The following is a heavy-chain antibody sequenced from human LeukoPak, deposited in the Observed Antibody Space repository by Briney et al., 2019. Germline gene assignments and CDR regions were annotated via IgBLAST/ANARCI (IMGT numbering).Heavy chain of an antibody. CDR1: GGSISSYY. CDR2: IYYSGST. V-gene: IGHV4-39*01. D-gene: IGHD2-15*01. J-gene: IGHJ5*02. CDR3: ARLGGYCSGGSCSHNH. Sequence: SETLSLTCTVSGGSISSYYWGWIRQPPGKGLEWIGSIYYSGSTYYNPSLKSRVTISVDTSKNQFSLKLSSVTAADTAVYYCARLGGYCSGGSCSHNHWGQGTLVTVSS.